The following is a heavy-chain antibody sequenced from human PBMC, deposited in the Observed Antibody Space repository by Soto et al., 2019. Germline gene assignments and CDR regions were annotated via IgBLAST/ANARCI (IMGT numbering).Heavy chain of an antibody. CDR3: ARRWGPPFSYDLWSGYYYYYYYGMDV. V-gene: IGHV4-59*01. CDR2: IYYSGST. J-gene: IGHJ6*02. D-gene: IGHD3-3*01. CDR1: GGSISSYY. Sequence: SETLSLTCTVSGGSISSYYWSWIRQPPGKGLEWIGYIYYSGSTNYNPSLKSRVTISVDTSKNQFSLKLSSVTAADTAVYYSARRWGPPFSYDLWSGYYYYYYYGMDVWGQGTTVTVSS.